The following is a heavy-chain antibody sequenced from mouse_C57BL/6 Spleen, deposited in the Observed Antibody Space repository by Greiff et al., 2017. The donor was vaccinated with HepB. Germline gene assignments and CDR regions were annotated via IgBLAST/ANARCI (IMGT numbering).Heavy chain of an antibody. D-gene: IGHD2-1*01. CDR3: ARFHIYYGNHWYFDV. CDR1: GYTFTDYN. CDR2: INPNNGGT. V-gene: IGHV1-22*01. J-gene: IGHJ1*03. Sequence: DVQLQESGPELVKPGASVKMSCKASGYTFTDYNMHWVKQSHGKSLEWIGYINPNNGGTSYNQKFKGKATLTVNKSSSTAYMELRSLTSEDSAVYYCARFHIYYGNHWYFDVWGTGTTVTVSS.